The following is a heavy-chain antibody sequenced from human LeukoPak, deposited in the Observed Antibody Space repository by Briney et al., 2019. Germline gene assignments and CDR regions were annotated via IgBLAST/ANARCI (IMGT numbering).Heavy chain of an antibody. D-gene: IGHD3-3*01. CDR2: IIPIFGTA. CDR1: GGTFSSYA. Sequence: ASVKVSCKASGGTFSSYAISWVRQAPGQGLEWMGGIIPIFGTANYVQKFQGRVTITADESTSTAYMELSSMRSKDTAVYYCARDAAYDFWSGYQPEGAFDIWGQGTMVTVSS. V-gene: IGHV1-69*01. CDR3: ARDAAYDFWSGYQPEGAFDI. J-gene: IGHJ3*02.